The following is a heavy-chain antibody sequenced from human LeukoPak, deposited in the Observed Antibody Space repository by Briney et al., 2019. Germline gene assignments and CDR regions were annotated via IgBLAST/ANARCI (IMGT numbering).Heavy chain of an antibody. CDR1: GGSFSGYY. CDR3: AREMATSNSLDY. J-gene: IGHJ4*02. V-gene: IGHV4-34*01. CDR2: INHSGST. D-gene: IGHD5-24*01. Sequence: ASETLSLTCAVYGGSFSGYYWSWIRQPPGKGRRWIGEINHSGSTNYNPSLKSRVTISVDTSKNQFSLKLSSVTAADTAVYYCAREMATSNSLDYWGQGTLVTVSS.